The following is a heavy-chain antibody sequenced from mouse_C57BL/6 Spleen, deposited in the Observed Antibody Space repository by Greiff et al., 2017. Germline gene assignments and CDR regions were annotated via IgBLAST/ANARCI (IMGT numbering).Heavy chain of an antibody. CDR2: INPSTGGT. J-gene: IGHJ2*01. CDR3: ATLLAGY. CDR1: GYSFTGYY. Sequence: EVQLQQSGPELVKPGASVKISCKASGYSFTGYYMNWVKQSPEKSLEWIGEINPSTGGTTYNQKFKAKATLTVDKSSSTAYMQLKSLTSEDSAVYYCATLLAGYWGQGTTLTVSS. V-gene: IGHV1-42*01. D-gene: IGHD1-1*01.